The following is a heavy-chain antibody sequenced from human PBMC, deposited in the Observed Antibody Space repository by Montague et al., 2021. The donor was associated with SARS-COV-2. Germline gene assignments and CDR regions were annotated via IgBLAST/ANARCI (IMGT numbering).Heavy chain of an antibody. J-gene: IGHJ4*02. D-gene: IGHD1-26*01. Sequence: SETLSLTCTVSGGSINGYYWTWIRQPPGKGLEWIGYIYYTGTTSYNPSLKSRVSISQDKSKRQFSLDLTSVTAADTAMYFCARVVAVGAFDYWGQGNLVTVSS. CDR3: ARVVAVGAFDY. V-gene: IGHV4-59*01. CDR2: IYYTGTT. CDR1: GGSINGYY.